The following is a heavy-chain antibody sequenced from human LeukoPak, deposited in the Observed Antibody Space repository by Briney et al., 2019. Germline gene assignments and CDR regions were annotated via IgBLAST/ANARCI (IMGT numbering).Heavy chain of an antibody. CDR1: RYSFNSYW. Sequence: GESLKISCKGSRYSFNSYWIGWVRQMPGKGLEWMGIIYPGDSDTRYSPSFQGQVTISADKSIDTAYLQWSSLKASDTAMYYCARKYCRSSSCYVAFDYWGRGTLVTVSS. D-gene: IGHD2-2*01. V-gene: IGHV5-51*01. CDR3: ARKYCRSSSCYVAFDY. CDR2: IYPGDSDT. J-gene: IGHJ4*02.